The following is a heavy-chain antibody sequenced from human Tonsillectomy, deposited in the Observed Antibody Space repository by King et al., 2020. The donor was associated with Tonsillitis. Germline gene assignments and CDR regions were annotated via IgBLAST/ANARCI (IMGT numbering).Heavy chain of an antibody. CDR2: ISAYNGNP. CDR1: GYTLTNYG. Sequence: EQLVQSGAEVKKPGASVKVSCQASGYTLTNYGISWVRQAPGQGLEWMGWISAYNGNPNYAQKLQGRVTMTTDPPTSTVYMELRSLRSDDTAVYYCARGMYSSGWYRGPFDYWGQGTLVTVSS. D-gene: IGHD6-19*01. V-gene: IGHV1-18*01. J-gene: IGHJ4*02. CDR3: ARGMYSSGWYRGPFDY.